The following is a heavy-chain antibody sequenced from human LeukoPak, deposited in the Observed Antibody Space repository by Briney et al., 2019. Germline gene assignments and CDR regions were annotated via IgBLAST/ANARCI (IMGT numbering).Heavy chain of an antibody. J-gene: IGHJ4*02. CDR3: AKDYGTYTVTYFFDY. Sequence: GGSLRLSCAASGFTFSSYGMHWVRQAPGKGLEWVAFIRYDGSNKYYADSVKGRFTISRDNSKNTLYLQMNSLRAEDTAVYYCAKDYGTYTVTYFFDYWGQGTLVTVSS. V-gene: IGHV3-30*02. CDR1: GFTFSSYG. CDR2: IRYDGSNK. D-gene: IGHD4-17*01.